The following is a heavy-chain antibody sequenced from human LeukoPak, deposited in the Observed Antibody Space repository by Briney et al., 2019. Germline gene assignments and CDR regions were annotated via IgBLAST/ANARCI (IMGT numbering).Heavy chain of an antibody. CDR1: GFTFSSYG. CDR2: IRYDGSNK. CDR3: AKDLVTARLDYWFDP. Sequence: GGSLRLSCAASGFTFSSYGMHWVRQAPGKGLEWVAFIRYDGSNKYYADSVKGRFTISRDNSKNTLYLQMNSLRAEDTAVYYCAKDLVTARLDYWFDPWGQGTLVTVSS. D-gene: IGHD6-6*01. V-gene: IGHV3-30*02. J-gene: IGHJ5*02.